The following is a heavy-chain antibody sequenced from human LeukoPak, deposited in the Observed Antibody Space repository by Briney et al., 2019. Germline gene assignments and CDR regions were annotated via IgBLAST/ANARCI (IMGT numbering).Heavy chain of an antibody. V-gene: IGHV3-30*03. J-gene: IGHJ3*02. CDR1: RFTFSSYG. D-gene: IGHD3-16*02. Sequence: GGSLRLSCAASRFTFSSYGMHWVRQAPGKGLEWVAVISHDGSDKYCVDSVKGRFTISRDNSKNTLYLQMNSLRAEDTAVYYCVTDVVMATSHDAFDIWGQGTMVTVSS. CDR2: ISHDGSDK. CDR3: VTDVVMATSHDAFDI.